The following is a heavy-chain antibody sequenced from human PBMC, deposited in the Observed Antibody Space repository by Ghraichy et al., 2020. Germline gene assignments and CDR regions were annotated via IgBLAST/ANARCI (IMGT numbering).Heavy chain of an antibody. Sequence: GGSLRLSCAASRFTFSDYYMSWIRQTPGKGLEWVSYISSSGTTVYYADSVKGRFTISRDNAKNLLYLQMNSLRAEDTAVYYCARDRLSGGRYYYYGMDVWGQGTTVTVSS. CDR2: ISSSGTTV. J-gene: IGHJ6*02. V-gene: IGHV3-11*01. CDR3: ARDRLSGGRYYYYGMDV. CDR1: RFTFSDYY. D-gene: IGHD6-19*01.